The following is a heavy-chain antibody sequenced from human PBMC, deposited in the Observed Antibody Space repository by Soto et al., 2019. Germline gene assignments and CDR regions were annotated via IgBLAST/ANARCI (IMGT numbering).Heavy chain of an antibody. CDR3: ARALLFEYYYYGMDV. D-gene: IGHD3-10*02. CDR2: INAGNGNT. Sequence: ASVKVSCKASGYTFTCYAMHWVRQAPGQRLEWMGWINAGNGNTKYSQKFQGRVTITRDTSASTAYMELSSLRSEDTAVYYCARALLFEYYYYGMDVWGQGTTVTVPS. V-gene: IGHV1-3*01. CDR1: GYTFTCYA. J-gene: IGHJ6*02.